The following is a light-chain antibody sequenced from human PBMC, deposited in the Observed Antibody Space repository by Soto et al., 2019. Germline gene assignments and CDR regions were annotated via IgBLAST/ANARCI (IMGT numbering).Light chain of an antibody. CDR3: QQSPKWPIT. J-gene: IGKJ5*01. CDR2: RTS. V-gene: IGKV3-15*01. CDR1: QGSSIN. Sequence: VLTQSPATLSVSPGERAIVSCRASQGSSINLACYPQKPGQAPRLLIYRTSTRATDIPAGFSGSGSGTEFTLTISILQSEDFAAYCCQQSPKWPITFGQGTRLE.